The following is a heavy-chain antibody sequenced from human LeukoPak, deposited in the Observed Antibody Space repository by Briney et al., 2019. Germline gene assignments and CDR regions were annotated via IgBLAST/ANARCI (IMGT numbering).Heavy chain of an antibody. CDR1: GGSISSGSYY. D-gene: IGHD3-10*01. CDR3: ARGSYGSGSHFDY. J-gene: IGHJ4*02. Sequence: SQTLSLTCTVSGGSISSGSYYWSWIRQPAGKGLGWIGRLYTSGSTNYNPSLKSRVTISVDTSKNQFSLKLSSVTAADTAVYYCARGSYGSGSHFDYWGQGTLVTVSS. CDR2: LYTSGST. V-gene: IGHV4-61*02.